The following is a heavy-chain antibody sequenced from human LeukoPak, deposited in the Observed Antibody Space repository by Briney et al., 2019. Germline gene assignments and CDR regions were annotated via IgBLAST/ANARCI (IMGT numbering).Heavy chain of an antibody. Sequence: KPWETLSLTCTVSGGSISSYYWSWIRQPPGKGLEWIGYIYYSGSTNYNPSLKSRVTISVDTSKNQFSLKLSSVTAADTAVYYCARITEYYLDHWGQGTLVTVSS. V-gene: IGHV4-59*01. CDR2: IYYSGST. J-gene: IGHJ4*02. CDR1: GGSISSYY. CDR3: ARITEYYLDH. D-gene: IGHD3-16*01.